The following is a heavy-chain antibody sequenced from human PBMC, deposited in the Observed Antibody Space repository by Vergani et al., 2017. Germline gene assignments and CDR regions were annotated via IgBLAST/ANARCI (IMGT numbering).Heavy chain of an antibody. CDR3: ARVFSAAYYFDY. V-gene: IGHV3-30*04. J-gene: IGHJ4*02. CDR1: GFTFSSYA. Sequence: VQLLESGGGLVQPGGSLRLSCAASGFTFSSYAMHWVRQAPGKGLEWVAVISYDGSNKYYADSVKGRFTISRDNSKNTLYLQMNSLRAEDTAVYYCARVFSAAYYFDYWGQGTLVTVSS. CDR2: ISYDGSNK. D-gene: IGHD2-15*01.